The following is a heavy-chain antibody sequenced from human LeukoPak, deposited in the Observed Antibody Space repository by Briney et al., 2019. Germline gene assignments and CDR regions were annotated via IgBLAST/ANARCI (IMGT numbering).Heavy chain of an antibody. CDR1: GFNFDNSW. CDR3: VKDGDYFDY. J-gene: IGHJ4*02. V-gene: IGHV3-7*01. Sequence: GDSLRLSCAASGFNFDNSWMSWVRQAPGKGVEWVANIKKDGSDKYYVDSVKGRFTISSDNAKNSLYLQMNSLRVEDTAVYYCVKDGDYFDYWGQGTPVTVSS. D-gene: IGHD4-17*01. CDR2: IKKDGSDK.